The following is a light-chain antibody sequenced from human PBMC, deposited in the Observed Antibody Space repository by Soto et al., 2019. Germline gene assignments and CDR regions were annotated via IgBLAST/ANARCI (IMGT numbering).Light chain of an antibody. J-gene: IGKJ5*01. Sequence: SQMTQSPSSLSAPVGDTVTITSKASQDISKYVNWYQQKPGKAPMLLIYDAYKLETVVPSRFSGSGSGTDFTFTISSLQAEDVATYYCQQYDKRPITFGQGTRLEIK. CDR1: QDISKY. CDR3: QQYDKRPIT. V-gene: IGKV1-33*01. CDR2: DAY.